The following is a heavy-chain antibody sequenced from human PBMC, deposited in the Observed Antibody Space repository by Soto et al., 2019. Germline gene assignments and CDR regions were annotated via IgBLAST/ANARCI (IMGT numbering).Heavy chain of an antibody. CDR2: INHSGST. Sequence: SETLSLTCAVYGGSFSGYYWSWIRQPPGKGLEWIGEINHSGSTNYNPSLKSRVTISVDTSKNQFSLKLSSVTAADTAVYYCARGLPRPYGDRSLYFQHWGQGTLVTVS. V-gene: IGHV4-34*01. D-gene: IGHD4-17*01. J-gene: IGHJ1*01. CDR3: ARGLPRPYGDRSLYFQH. CDR1: GGSFSGYY.